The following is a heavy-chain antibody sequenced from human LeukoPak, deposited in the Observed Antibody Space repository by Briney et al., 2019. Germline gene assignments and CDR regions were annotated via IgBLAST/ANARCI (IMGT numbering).Heavy chain of an antibody. V-gene: IGHV3-7*03. CDR1: GFTFSSYW. J-gene: IGHJ6*02. D-gene: IGHD3-16*01. Sequence: SGGSLRLSCAASGFTFSSYWMNWARRAPGKGLEWVASINHNGNVNYYGDSVKGRFTISRDNAKNSLYLQMSNLRAEDTAVYFCARGGGLDVWGQGATVTVSS. CDR2: INHNGNVN. CDR3: ARGGGLDV.